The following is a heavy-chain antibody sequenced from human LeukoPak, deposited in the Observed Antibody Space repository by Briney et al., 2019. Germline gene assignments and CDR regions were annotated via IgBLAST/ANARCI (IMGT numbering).Heavy chain of an antibody. D-gene: IGHD3-3*01. CDR1: GGSFSGYY. Sequence: SETLSLTCAVYGGSFSGYYWSWIRQPPGKGLEWIGEIYHSGSTNYNPSLKSRVTISVDTSKNQFSLKLSSVTAADTAVYYCARGFFGDAFDIWGQGTMVTVSS. J-gene: IGHJ3*02. CDR3: ARGFFGDAFDI. V-gene: IGHV4-34*01. CDR2: IYHSGST.